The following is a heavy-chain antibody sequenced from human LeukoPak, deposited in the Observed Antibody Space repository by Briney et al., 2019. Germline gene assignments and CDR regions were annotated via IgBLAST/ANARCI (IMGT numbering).Heavy chain of an antibody. Sequence: PSETVSLTCTVSGGSISSYYWSWIRQPPGKGLEWIGYIYDSGSTNYNPSLKSRVTISVDTSKNQFSLKLSSVTAADTAVYYCARDLDPPYYYDSSGYLGGRWGQGTLVTVSS. CDR1: GGSISSYY. J-gene: IGHJ4*02. CDR3: ARDLDPPYYYDSSGYLGGR. V-gene: IGHV4-59*12. CDR2: IYDSGST. D-gene: IGHD3-22*01.